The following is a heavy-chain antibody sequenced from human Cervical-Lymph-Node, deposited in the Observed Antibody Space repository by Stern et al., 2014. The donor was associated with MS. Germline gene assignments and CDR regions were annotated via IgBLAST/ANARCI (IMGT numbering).Heavy chain of an antibody. CDR2: IMPILGTS. CDR3: ARHLGSHESGWFDP. V-gene: IGHV1-69*01. CDR1: GGTLISYP. D-gene: IGHD1-26*01. Sequence: MQLVESGAELKKPGSSVKVSCQASGGTLISYPISWVRQAPGQGLEWLGGIMPILGTSNYAHKFQGRVTITADESTTTIYMELRSLKSEDTAVYYCARHLGSHESGWFDPWGQGTLVTVSS. J-gene: IGHJ5*02.